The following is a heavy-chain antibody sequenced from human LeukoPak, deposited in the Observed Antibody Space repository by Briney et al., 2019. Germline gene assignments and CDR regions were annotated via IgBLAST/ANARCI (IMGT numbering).Heavy chain of an antibody. J-gene: IGHJ3*02. D-gene: IGHD6-13*01. Sequence: GGSLRLSCAASGFTFDDYAMHWVRQAPGKGLEWVSGISWNSGSIGYADSVKGRFTISRDNAKNSLYLQMNSLRAEDTALYYCAKDISAAAGMNDAFDIWGQGTMVTVSS. V-gene: IGHV3-9*01. CDR1: GFTFDDYA. CDR3: AKDISAAAGMNDAFDI. CDR2: ISWNSGSI.